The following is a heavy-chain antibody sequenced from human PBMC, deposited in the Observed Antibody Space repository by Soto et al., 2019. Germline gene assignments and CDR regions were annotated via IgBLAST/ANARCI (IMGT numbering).Heavy chain of an antibody. CDR2: TFFKSKWHN. J-gene: IGHJ6*02. D-gene: IGHD3-10*01. CDR3: VGVTFFRGLEA. Sequence: SQTLSLTCAISGDSVSSDTSAWIWIRQSPSRGLEWLGRTFFKSKWHNDYALSVKSRITISPDTSQNQFSLDLDSVTPEDTAVYYCVGVTFFRGLEAWGQGTTVTVSS. V-gene: IGHV6-1*01. CDR1: GDSVSSDTSA.